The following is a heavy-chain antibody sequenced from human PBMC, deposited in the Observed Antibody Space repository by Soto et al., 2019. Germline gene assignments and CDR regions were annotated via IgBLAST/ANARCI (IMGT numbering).Heavy chain of an antibody. CDR3: TRGRYQFDY. D-gene: IGHD2-2*01. CDR1: GFTIGDYV. CDR2: VTSKGNGGTT. J-gene: IGHJ4*02. Sequence: EVLLVESGGGLVEPGRSLRLSCTASGFTIGDYVMTRFRQAPGKGLEWVGFVTSKGNGGTTEYAASVKGRFTTSRDDSKSITYLQMNSLKTEDTAVYYCTRGRYQFDYWGQGTLVTVSS. V-gene: IGHV3-49*03.